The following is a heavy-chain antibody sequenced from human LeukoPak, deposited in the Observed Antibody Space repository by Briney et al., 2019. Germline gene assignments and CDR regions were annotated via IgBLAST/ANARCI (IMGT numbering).Heavy chain of an antibody. J-gene: IGHJ3*02. CDR3: ARARYSSSWFDAFDI. Sequence: GGSLRLSCAASGFTFSSYSMNWVRQAPGKGLVWVSRINTDGSSTSYADSVKGRFTISRDNAKNTLYLQMNSLRAEDTAVYYCARARYSSSWFDAFDIWGQGTMVTVSS. D-gene: IGHD6-13*01. CDR2: INTDGSST. V-gene: IGHV3-74*01. CDR1: GFTFSSYS.